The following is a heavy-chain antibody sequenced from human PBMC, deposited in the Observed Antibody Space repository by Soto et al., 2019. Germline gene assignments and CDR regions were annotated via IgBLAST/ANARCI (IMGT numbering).Heavy chain of an antibody. D-gene: IGHD3-3*01. J-gene: IGHJ4*02. CDR1: GFSLSTSGVG. CDR3: PHRAAANLHGRVLDF. CDR2: IYWDDDN. Sequence: QITLKESGPTLVKPTQTLTLTCTFSGFSLSTSGVGVGWIRQPPGKALEWLAVIYWDDDNRYSPSLRSRLTLTKDTSKNQVVLTRPNMNPEDTATYYCPHRAAANLHGRVLDFWGQGLLATASS. V-gene: IGHV2-5*02.